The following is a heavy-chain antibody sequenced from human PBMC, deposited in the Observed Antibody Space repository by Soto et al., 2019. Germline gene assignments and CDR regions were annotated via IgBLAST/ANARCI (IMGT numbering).Heavy chain of an antibody. Sequence: PSQTLSLTCTVSASSISSGYHYVSWVRQPPGKGLEWIGYIYYSGSTFYNPSLRNRVTISVDMYKNQFVLKLRSVTAAHTAVYYCARVTECPHPIDYWGQVPLVTVSS. J-gene: IGHJ4*02. CDR2: IYYSGST. CDR1: ASSISSGYHY. CDR3: ARVTECPHPIDY. V-gene: IGHV4-30-4*01. D-gene: IGHD3-3*01.